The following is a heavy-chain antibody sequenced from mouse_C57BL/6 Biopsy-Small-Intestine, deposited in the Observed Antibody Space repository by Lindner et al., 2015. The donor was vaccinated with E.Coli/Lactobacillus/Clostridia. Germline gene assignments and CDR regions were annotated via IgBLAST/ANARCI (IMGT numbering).Heavy chain of an antibody. V-gene: IGHV1-39*01. CDR1: GYSFTDYN. D-gene: IGHD1-1*01. Sequence: VQLQESGPELVKPGASVRISCKASGYSFTDYNMNWVKQSNGKSLEWIGVIHPKYGATSYNQKFKGKATLTVDQSSRTAYMQLNSLTFEDSAVYYCARDGSPVPYYFAYWGQGTTLTVSS. CDR3: ARDGSPVPYYFAY. CDR2: IHPKYGAT. J-gene: IGHJ2*01.